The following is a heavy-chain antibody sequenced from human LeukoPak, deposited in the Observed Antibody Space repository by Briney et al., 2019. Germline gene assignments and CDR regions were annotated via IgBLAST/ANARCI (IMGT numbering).Heavy chain of an antibody. Sequence: ASVKVSCKASGYTFTGYYLHWVRQAPGQGLEWMGWINPNSGGTNYAQKFQGRVTMTRDTSISTAYMELGRLRSDDTAVYYCAREYSGYAPGGYWGQGPLVTVSS. D-gene: IGHD5-12*01. CDR2: INPNSGGT. V-gene: IGHV1-2*02. J-gene: IGHJ4*02. CDR3: AREYSGYAPGGY. CDR1: GYTFTGYY.